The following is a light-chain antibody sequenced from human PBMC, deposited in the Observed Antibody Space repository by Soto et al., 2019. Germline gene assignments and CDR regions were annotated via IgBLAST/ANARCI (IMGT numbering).Light chain of an antibody. CDR2: CES. J-gene: IGKJ1*01. CDR3: QQYKNWPWT. CDR1: QSVSSS. V-gene: IGKV3-15*01. Sequence: DIVMTQSPATLSLSPGDSATLSCRTSQSVSSSLAWYQQKTGQAPSILIYCESTRATGIPDRLSGSGSGTELNLTISRLQSEDCAVYYCQQYKNWPWTCGQGTKVDIK.